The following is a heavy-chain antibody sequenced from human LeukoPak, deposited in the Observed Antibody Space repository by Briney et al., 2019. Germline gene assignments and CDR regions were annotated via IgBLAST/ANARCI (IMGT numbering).Heavy chain of an antibody. Sequence: SETLSLTCTVSSGSINSYYWGWVRQPAGRGLEWIGRIYTTGKTDYNPSLKSRLTISVDTSKRQFSPNLRSVTAADTAIYYCARHGYTASHYFLDFWSQGTLVTVSS. D-gene: IGHD3-16*01. V-gene: IGHV4-4*07. CDR1: SGSINSYY. J-gene: IGHJ4*02. CDR2: IYTTGKT. CDR3: ARHGYTASHYFLDF.